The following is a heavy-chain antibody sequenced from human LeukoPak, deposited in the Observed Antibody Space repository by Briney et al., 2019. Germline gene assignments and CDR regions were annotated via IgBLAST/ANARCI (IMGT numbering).Heavy chain of an antibody. D-gene: IGHD4-17*01. J-gene: IGHJ2*01. CDR3: ARNHYGDLYWYFDL. V-gene: IGHV3-48*02. Sequence: GGSLRLSCAASGFTFSNYGMIWVRQAPGKGLEWVSYISSSSSSIYYADSMTGRFTISRDNAKNSLDLQMNSLRDEDTAVYYCARNHYGDLYWYFDLGGRGTLVTVSS. CDR2: ISSSSSSI. CDR1: GFTFSNYG.